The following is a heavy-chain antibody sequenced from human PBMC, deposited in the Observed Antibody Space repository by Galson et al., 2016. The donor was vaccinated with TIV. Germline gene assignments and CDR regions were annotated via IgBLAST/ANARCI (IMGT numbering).Heavy chain of an antibody. V-gene: IGHV1-69*13. Sequence: SVKVSCKASGGTFSSYVINWVRQAPGQGLEWMGGIIPLFRTANYAQKFQGRVTITAAESTSTAHMELNSLTSEDTAVYYCAKDRNTAFDSYDYYYGMDGWRHGTTVTVSS. CDR1: GGTFSSYV. CDR3: AKDRNTAFDSYDYYYGMDG. CDR2: IIPLFRTA. D-gene: IGHD5-18*01. J-gene: IGHJ6*02.